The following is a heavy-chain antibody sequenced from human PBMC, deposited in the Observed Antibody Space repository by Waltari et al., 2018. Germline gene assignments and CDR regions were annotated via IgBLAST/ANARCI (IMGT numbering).Heavy chain of an antibody. Sequence: EVQLVESGGGLVKPGGSLRLSCAASGFPFSSYSMNWVRQAPGKGLEWVSSISSSSSYIYYADSVKGRFTISRDNAKNSLYLQMNSLRAEDTAVYYCARVGFGELIGAFDIWGQGTMVTVSS. CDR2: ISSSSSYI. J-gene: IGHJ3*02. CDR1: GFPFSSYS. D-gene: IGHD3-10*01. CDR3: ARVGFGELIGAFDI. V-gene: IGHV3-21*01.